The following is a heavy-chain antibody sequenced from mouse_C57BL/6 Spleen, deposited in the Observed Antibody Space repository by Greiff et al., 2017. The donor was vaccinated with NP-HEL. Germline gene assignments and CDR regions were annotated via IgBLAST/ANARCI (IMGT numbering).Heavy chain of an antibody. J-gene: IGHJ4*01. D-gene: IGHD4-1*01. CDR2: ISDGGSYT. Sequence: DVMLVESGGGLVKPGGSLKLSCAASGFTFSSYAMSWVRQTPEKRLEWVATISDGGSYTYYPDNVKGRFTISRDNAKNNLYLQMSHLKSEDTAMYYCARGRTGTGYAMDYWGQGTSVTVSS. CDR1: GFTFSSYA. V-gene: IGHV5-4*03. CDR3: ARGRTGTGYAMDY.